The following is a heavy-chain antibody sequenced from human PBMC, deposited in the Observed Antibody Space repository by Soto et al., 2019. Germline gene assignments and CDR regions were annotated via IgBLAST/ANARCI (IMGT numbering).Heavy chain of an antibody. D-gene: IGHD2-8*01. CDR2: ISYDGTNK. Sequence: QVQLVESGGGVVQPGRSLRLSCAASGFTFRNFGMHWVRQAPGKGLEWVAVISYDGTNKYYADSVKGRFTISRDNSKKTLSLQINSPRVGDKAVFYCAEARPPFVGVYASDYWGQGTLVTVSS. J-gene: IGHJ4*02. CDR1: GFTFRNFG. V-gene: IGHV3-30*18. CDR3: AEARPPFVGVYASDY.